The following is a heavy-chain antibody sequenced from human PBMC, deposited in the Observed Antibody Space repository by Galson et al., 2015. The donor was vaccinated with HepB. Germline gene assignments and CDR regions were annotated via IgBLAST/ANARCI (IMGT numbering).Heavy chain of an antibody. CDR2: ISAYNGNT. J-gene: IGHJ6*02. Sequence: SVKVSCKASGYTFTSYGISWVRQAPGQGLEWMGWISAYNGNTNYAQKLQGRVTMTTDTSTSTAYMELRSLRSDDTTVYYCARDHGEGYCSGGSCPDDGMDVWGQGTTVTVSS. CDR3: ARDHGEGYCSGGSCPDDGMDV. CDR1: GYTFTSYG. D-gene: IGHD2-15*01. V-gene: IGHV1-18*04.